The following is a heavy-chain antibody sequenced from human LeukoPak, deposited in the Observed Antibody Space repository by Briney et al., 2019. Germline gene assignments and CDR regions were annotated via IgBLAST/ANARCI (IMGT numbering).Heavy chain of an antibody. J-gene: IGHJ3*02. V-gene: IGHV3-74*01. D-gene: IGHD1-1*01. Sequence: WVSRIHSDGSSTTSADSVKGRFTISRDNAENTLYLRMNSLRAEDTAVYFCARGNAHAFDIWGQGTMVTVSS. CDR2: IHSDGSST. CDR3: ARGNAHAFDI.